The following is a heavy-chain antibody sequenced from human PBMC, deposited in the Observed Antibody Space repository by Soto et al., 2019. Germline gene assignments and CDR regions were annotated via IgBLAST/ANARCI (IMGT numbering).Heavy chain of an antibody. Sequence: GGSLRLSCVDSGFPFSSYGMHWVRQVPGKGLEWAAVISDDGSKEWYADSVKGRFTISRDNSKNTLSLQMHSLRAEDTAVYYCARDDLVTSHFDNWGQGTLVTVSS. V-gene: IGHV3-30*03. J-gene: IGHJ4*02. CDR3: ARDDLVTSHFDN. CDR1: GFPFSSYG. D-gene: IGHD2-15*01. CDR2: ISDDGSKE.